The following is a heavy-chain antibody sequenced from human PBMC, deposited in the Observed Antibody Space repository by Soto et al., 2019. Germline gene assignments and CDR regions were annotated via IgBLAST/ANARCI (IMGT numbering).Heavy chain of an antibody. CDR1: GGSISSSSYY. Sequence: PSESLSLACAVSGGSISSSSYYWGWIRQPPGKGLEWIGNIYYSGSSYYNPSLKSRVTISVDTSKNQFSLKLSSVTAADPAVYYCASLSSGALRRLRLYWSDPWGQGTLVTVSS. CDR3: ASLSSGALRRLRLYWSDP. D-gene: IGHD4-17*01. CDR2: IYYSGSS. J-gene: IGHJ5*02. V-gene: IGHV4-39*01.